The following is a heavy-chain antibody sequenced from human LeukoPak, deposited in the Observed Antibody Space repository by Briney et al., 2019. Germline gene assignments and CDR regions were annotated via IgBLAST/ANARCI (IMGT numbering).Heavy chain of an antibody. D-gene: IGHD1-26*01. CDR2: ISSSSSYI. Sequence: KTGGSLRLSCAASGFTFSSYSMNWVRQAPGKGLEWVSSISSSSSYIYYADSVKGRFTISRDNAKNSLYLQMNSLRAEDTAVYYCARAQHRKYSGSYYLFDYWGQGTLVTVSS. CDR3: ARAQHRKYSGSYYLFDY. V-gene: IGHV3-21*01. J-gene: IGHJ4*02. CDR1: GFTFSSYS.